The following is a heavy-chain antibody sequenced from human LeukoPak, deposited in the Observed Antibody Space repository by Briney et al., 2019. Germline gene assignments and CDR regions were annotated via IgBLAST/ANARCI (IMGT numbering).Heavy chain of an antibody. Sequence: SETLSLTCTVSGDSLGNYYWSWIRQPAGKGLEWIGRVYNTGSTDDTDFNPSLKSRVAMSQDTSRNQFSLKLFSVTAADTATYYCARHTGFFGSLSGAFDFWGRGTLVTVSS. CDR1: GDSLGNYY. D-gene: IGHD3-10*02. V-gene: IGHV4-4*07. CDR2: VYNTGSTDDT. CDR3: ARHTGFFGSLSGAFDF. J-gene: IGHJ2*01.